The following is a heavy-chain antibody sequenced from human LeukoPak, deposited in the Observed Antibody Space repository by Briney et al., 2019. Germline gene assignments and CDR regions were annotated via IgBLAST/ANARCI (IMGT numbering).Heavy chain of an antibody. J-gene: IGHJ4*02. D-gene: IGHD1-20*01. V-gene: IGHV4-34*01. CDR2: IYYSGST. Sequence: SETLSLTCGVYGGSFSGYYWSWIRQPPGKGLEWIGSIYYSGSTYYNPSLKSRVTISVDTSKNQFSLKLSSVTAADTAVYYCARGAYNWNYADYWGQGTLVTVSS. CDR3: ARGAYNWNYADY. CDR1: GGSFSGYY.